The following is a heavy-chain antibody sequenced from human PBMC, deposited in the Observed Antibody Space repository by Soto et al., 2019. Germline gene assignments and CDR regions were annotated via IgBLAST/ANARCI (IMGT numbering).Heavy chain of an antibody. J-gene: IGHJ6*02. D-gene: IGHD3-10*01. CDR3: AGGVLVRGVIMQPYYYYGMDV. V-gene: IGHV1-2*04. CDR2: INPNSGGT. CDR1: GYTFTGYY. Sequence: ASVKVSCKASGYTFTGYYMHWVRQAPGQGLEWMGWINPNSGGTNYAQKFQGWVTMTRDTSISTAYMELSRLRSDDTAVYYCAGGVLVRGVIMQPYYYYGMDVWGQGTTVTVSS.